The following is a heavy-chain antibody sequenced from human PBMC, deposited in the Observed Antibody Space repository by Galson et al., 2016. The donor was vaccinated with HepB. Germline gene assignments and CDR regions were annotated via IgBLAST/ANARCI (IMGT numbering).Heavy chain of an antibody. D-gene: IGHD3-22*01. CDR2: IAYDGGTT. J-gene: IGHJ5*02. CDR1: GFSVSGYW. CDR3: ARSNYDGSGYYRFDP. Sequence: SLRPSCAASGFSVSGYWMHWVRQTPGKGLLWVSRIAYDGGTTTCADSVKGRFTISRDSAKDTLYLEMNSLRVEDTAVYYCARSNYDGSGYYRFDPWGQGTLVTVSS. V-gene: IGHV3-74*03.